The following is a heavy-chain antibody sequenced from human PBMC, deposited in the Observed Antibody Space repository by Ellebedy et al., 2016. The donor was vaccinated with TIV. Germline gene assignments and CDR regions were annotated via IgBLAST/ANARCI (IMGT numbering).Heavy chain of an antibody. D-gene: IGHD6-19*01. Sequence: ASVKVSCXASGYTFSDYYMHWVRQAPGQGLEWMGWINTNNGNTNYAQKLQGRVTMTTDTSTSTAYMELRSLRSDDTAVYYCAREAAVAGQRLGDYWGQGTLVTVSS. V-gene: IGHV1-18*04. CDR2: INTNNGNT. J-gene: IGHJ4*02. CDR1: GYTFSDYY. CDR3: AREAAVAGQRLGDY.